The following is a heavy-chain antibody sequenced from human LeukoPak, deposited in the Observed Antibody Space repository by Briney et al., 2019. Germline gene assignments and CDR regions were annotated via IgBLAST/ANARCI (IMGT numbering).Heavy chain of an antibody. CDR2: IWYDGSNK. CDR3: ARDVGPLGNSGSYWYNWFDP. J-gene: IGHJ5*02. Sequence: GGSLRLSCAASGFTFSSYGMHWVRQAPGKGLEWVAVIWYDGSNKYYADSVKGRFTISRDNSKNTLYLQMNSLRAEDTAVYYCARDVGPLGNSGSYWYNWFDPWGQGTLVTVSS. D-gene: IGHD1-26*01. CDR1: GFTFSSYG. V-gene: IGHV3-33*01.